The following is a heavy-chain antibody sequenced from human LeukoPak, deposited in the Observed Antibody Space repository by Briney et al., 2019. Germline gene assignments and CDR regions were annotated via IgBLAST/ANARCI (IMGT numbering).Heavy chain of an antibody. V-gene: IGHV3-23*01. CDR3: AKYDALGNYRHCYYYMDV. D-gene: IGHD1-7*01. CDR1: GFTFSSYA. J-gene: IGHJ6*03. Sequence: GGSLRLSCAASGFTFSSYAMSWVRQAPGKGLEWVSAISGSGGSTYYADSVKGRFTISRDNSKNTLYLQMNSLRAEDTAVYYCAKYDALGNYRHCYYYMDVWGKGTTVTASS. CDR2: ISGSGGST.